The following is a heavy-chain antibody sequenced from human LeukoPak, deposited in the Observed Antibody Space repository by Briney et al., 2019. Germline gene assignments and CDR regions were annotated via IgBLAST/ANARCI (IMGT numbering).Heavy chain of an antibody. CDR2: ISGSGDST. CDR1: GFTFSNYA. CDR3: AKENRDGGYNYYFDY. Sequence: GGSLRLSCAASGFTFSNYAMSWVRQVPGQGLEWVSTISGSGDSTYFADSVKGRFTIARVNSKNTLYLQMNSLRAEDTAIYYCAKENRDGGYNYYFDYWGQGTLVTVSS. J-gene: IGHJ4*02. D-gene: IGHD3-22*01. V-gene: IGHV3-23*01.